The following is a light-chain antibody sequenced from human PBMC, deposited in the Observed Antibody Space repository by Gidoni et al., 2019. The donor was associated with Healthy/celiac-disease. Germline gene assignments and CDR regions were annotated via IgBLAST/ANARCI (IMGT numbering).Light chain of an antibody. CDR2: KAS. CDR1: QSISSR. CDR3: QQYNRMYT. V-gene: IGKV1-5*03. J-gene: IGKJ2*01. Sequence: DIQMTQSPSTLSASVGDRVTITCRASQSISSRLAWYQQKPGKAPKLLIYKASSLESGVPSRFSGSGSGTEFTLTSSSLQPDDFATYYCQQYNRMYTFGQGTKLEIK.